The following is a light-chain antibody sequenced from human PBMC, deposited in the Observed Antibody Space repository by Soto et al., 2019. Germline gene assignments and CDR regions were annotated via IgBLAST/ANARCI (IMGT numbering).Light chain of an antibody. CDR1: SRDVGGYNS. J-gene: IGLJ1*01. Sequence: QSVLTQPASVSGSPGQSITISCTGTSRDVGGYNSVSWYQQHPGKAPKLMIYEVTNRPSGVSNRFSGSKSGNTASLPISGLQAEDEADYYCSSYTSGSALYVFXTGTKVTVL. CDR2: EVT. CDR3: SSYTSGSALYV. V-gene: IGLV2-14*01.